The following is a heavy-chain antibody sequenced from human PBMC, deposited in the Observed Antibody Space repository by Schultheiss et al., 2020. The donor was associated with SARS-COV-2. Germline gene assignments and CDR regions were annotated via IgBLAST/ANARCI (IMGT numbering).Heavy chain of an antibody. Sequence: SQTLSLTCTVSGGSISSGGYYWSWIRQHPGKGLEWIGYIYYSGSTYYNPSLKSLVTISVDTSKNQFSLKLSSVTAADTAVYYCAKSLAVAGTFDYWGQGTLVTVSS. CDR1: GGSISSGGYY. V-gene: IGHV4-31*01. CDR3: AKSLAVAGTFDY. J-gene: IGHJ4*02. D-gene: IGHD6-19*01. CDR2: IYYSGST.